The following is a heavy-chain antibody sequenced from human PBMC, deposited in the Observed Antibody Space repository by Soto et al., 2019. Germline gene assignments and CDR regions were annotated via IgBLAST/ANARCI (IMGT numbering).Heavy chain of an antibody. Sequence: QVQLVQSGAEVKKPGASVKVSCKASGYTFTSYDINWVRQATGQGLEWMGWMNPNSGNTGYAQKFQGRVTMTRNTSIITAYMELSSLRSEDTAVYYCARRLGYCSGGRCPYFDFWGQGTLVTVSS. J-gene: IGHJ4*02. CDR3: ARRLGYCSGGRCPYFDF. CDR1: GYTFTSYD. CDR2: MNPNSGNT. V-gene: IGHV1-8*01. D-gene: IGHD2-15*01.